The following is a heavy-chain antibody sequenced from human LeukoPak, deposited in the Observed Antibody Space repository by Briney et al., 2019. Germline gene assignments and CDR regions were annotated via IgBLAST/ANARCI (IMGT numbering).Heavy chain of an antibody. CDR1: GGSISSYY. CDR3: ASLAVSSGWYFNAFDI. Sequence: SETLSLTCTVSGGSISSYYWSWIRQPPGKGLEWIGYIYYSGSTNYNPSLKSRVTISVDTSKNQFSLKLSSVTAADTAVYYCASLAVSSGWYFNAFDIWGQGTMVTVSS. J-gene: IGHJ3*02. CDR2: IYYSGST. D-gene: IGHD6-19*01. V-gene: IGHV4-59*12.